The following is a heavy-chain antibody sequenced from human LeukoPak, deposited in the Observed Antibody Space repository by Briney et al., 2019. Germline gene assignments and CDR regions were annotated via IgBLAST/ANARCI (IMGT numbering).Heavy chain of an antibody. V-gene: IGHV3-23*01. CDR2: ISGSGGST. Sequence: GGSLRLSCAASGFTFSSYGMSWVRQAPGKGLEWVSAISGSGGSTYYADSVKGRFTISRDNSKNTLYLQMNSLRAEDTAVYYCAKDGEQQLTNYFDYWAREPWSPSPQ. CDR1: GFTFSSYG. D-gene: IGHD6-13*01. CDR3: AKDGEQQLTNYFDY. J-gene: IGHJ4*02.